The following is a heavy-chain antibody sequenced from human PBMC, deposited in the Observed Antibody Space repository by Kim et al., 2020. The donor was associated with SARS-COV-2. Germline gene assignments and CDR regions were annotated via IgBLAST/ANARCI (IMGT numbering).Heavy chain of an antibody. V-gene: IGHV3-30*18. D-gene: IGHD6-13*01. CDR3: AKALGGSRSWDIDF. CDR2: MSSDGMKK. J-gene: IGHJ4*02. Sequence: GGSLRLSCAASGFTFSAYAMHWVRQAPGKGLEWVSLMSSDGMKKHYADSVKGRFTVSRDNSKNILYLQMNSLRLDDAAIYYCAKALGGSRSWDIDFWGRGTLVNVSS. CDR1: GFTFSAYA.